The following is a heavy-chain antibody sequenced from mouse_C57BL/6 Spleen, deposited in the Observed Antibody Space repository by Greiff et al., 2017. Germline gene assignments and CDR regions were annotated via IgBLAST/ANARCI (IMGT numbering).Heavy chain of an antibody. J-gene: IGHJ2*01. CDR2: IWSGGST. CDR3: SREGLRRGYYFDY. V-gene: IGHV2-2*01. D-gene: IGHD2-4*01. Sequence: VQLVESGPGLVQPSQSLSITCTVSGFSLTSYGVHWVRQSPGKGLEWLGVIWSGGSTDYNAAFISRLGISKDNSKSQVFFKRNSLQADDTAIYYCSREGLRRGYYFDYWGQGTTLTVSS. CDR1: GFSLTSYG.